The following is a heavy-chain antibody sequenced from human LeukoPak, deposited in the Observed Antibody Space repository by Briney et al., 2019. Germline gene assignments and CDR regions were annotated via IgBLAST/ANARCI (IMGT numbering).Heavy chain of an antibody. J-gene: IGHJ4*02. V-gene: IGHV4-31*03. D-gene: IGHD6-13*01. CDR1: GGSISSGGYY. CDR2: IYYSGST. CDR3: ARSGSSWYWSSVDY. Sequence: PSETLSLTCTVSGGSISSGGYYWSWIRQRPGKGLEWIGYIYYSGSTYYNPSLKSRVTISVDTSKNQFSLKLSSVTAADTAVYYCARSGSSWYWSSVDYWGQGTLVTVSS.